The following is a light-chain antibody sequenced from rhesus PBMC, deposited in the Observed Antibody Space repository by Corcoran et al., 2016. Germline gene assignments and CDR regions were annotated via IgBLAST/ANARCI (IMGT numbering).Light chain of an antibody. CDR1: QNIAGS. J-gene: IGKJ1*01. Sequence: EIVLTQSPAFRSVTLQEKVTITCQARQNIAGSFHWYQQQPGQSPRLLIKYASPSISGVPSRFSCSGSGTDFTLTINSLEAEDAATYYCQQSSRFPRTFGQGTKVEIK. CDR3: QQSSRFPRT. CDR2: YAS. V-gene: IGKV6-55*01.